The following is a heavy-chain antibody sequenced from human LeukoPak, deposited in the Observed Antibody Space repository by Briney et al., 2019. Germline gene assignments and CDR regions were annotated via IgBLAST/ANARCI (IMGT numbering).Heavy chain of an antibody. D-gene: IGHD3-10*02. Sequence: PGESLRLSCAASGFTVSSKYMSWVRQAPGKGPEWVSVIYSGGSTYYADSVKGRFSIFRDNSKNTVYLQMNSLRAEDTAVYYCVRDPRSTIVGAFDIWGQGTMVTVSS. V-gene: IGHV3-53*01. CDR2: IYSGGST. CDR3: VRDPRSTIVGAFDI. J-gene: IGHJ3*02. CDR1: GFTVSSKY.